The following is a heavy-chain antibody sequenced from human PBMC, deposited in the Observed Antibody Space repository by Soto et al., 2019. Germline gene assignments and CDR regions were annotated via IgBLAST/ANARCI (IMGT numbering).Heavy chain of an antibody. Sequence: GESLKISCKGSGYSFTSYWISWVRQMPGKGLEWMGRIDPSDSYTNYSPSFQGHVTISADKSISTAYLQWSSLKASDTAMYYCARQMVGATTVPYYYYGMDVWGQGTTVTVS. CDR3: ARQMVGATTVPYYYYGMDV. CDR2: IDPSDSYT. CDR1: GYSFTSYW. J-gene: IGHJ6*02. V-gene: IGHV5-10-1*01. D-gene: IGHD1-26*01.